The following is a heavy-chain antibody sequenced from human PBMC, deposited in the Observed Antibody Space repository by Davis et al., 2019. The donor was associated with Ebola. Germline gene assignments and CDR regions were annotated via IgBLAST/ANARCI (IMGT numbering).Heavy chain of an antibody. V-gene: IGHV3-21*01. CDR1: GFTFSSYS. J-gene: IGHJ5*02. CDR3: ARGGSSWYWFDP. CDR2: ISSSSSYI. Sequence: GESLKISCAASGFTFSSYSMNWVRQAPGKGLEWVSSISSSSSYIYYADSVKGRFTISRDNAKNSLYLQMNSLRAEDTAVYYCARGGSSWYWFDPWGQGTLVTVSS. D-gene: IGHD6-13*01.